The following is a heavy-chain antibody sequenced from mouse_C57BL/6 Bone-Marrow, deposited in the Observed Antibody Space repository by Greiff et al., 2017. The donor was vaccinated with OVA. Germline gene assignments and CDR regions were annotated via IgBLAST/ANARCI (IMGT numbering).Heavy chain of an antibody. CDR2: FHPYNDDT. J-gene: IGHJ4*01. Sequence: VQLQESGAALVKPGASVKMSCKASGYTFTTYPIEWVKQNHGKSLEWIGNFHPYNDDTKYNDQFKGKATLTVEKSSSTVYLELSRLTSDDSAVYYCAILYHVGAYAMDYWGQGTSVTVSS. CDR3: AILYHVGAYAMDY. V-gene: IGHV1-47*01. D-gene: IGHD2-12*01. CDR1: GYTFTTYP.